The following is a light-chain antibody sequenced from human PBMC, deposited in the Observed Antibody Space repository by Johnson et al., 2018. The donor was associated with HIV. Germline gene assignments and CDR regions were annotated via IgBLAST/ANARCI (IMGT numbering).Light chain of an antibody. V-gene: IGLV1-51*02. Sequence: QPVLTQPPSVSAAPGQKVTISCSGSSSNIGNNYVSWYQQLPGTAPKLLMYENNKRPSGIPDRFSGSKSGTSATLDITGLQTGDEADYYCGTWDNSLRAGVFGTGTDVTFL. CDR2: ENN. J-gene: IGLJ1*01. CDR1: SSNIGNNY. CDR3: GTWDNSLRAGV.